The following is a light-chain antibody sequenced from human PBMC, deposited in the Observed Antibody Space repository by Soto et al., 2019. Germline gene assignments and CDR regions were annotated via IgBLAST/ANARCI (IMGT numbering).Light chain of an antibody. CDR1: QRVAYNY. Sequence: EIVLTQSPGTLSLSPGERATLSCRASQRVAYNYLAWYQQRPGQAPRLLVSEASHRPAGIPDRFSGSGSGTDFTLTISRLEPEDFAVYYCQQYGTSPQTFGQGTTVEIK. CDR2: EAS. V-gene: IGKV3-20*01. CDR3: QQYGTSPQT. J-gene: IGKJ1*01.